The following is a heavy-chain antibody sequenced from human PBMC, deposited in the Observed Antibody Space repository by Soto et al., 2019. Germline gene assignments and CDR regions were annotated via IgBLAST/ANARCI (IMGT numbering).Heavy chain of an antibody. CDR3: ARHVFGPNWFDP. CDR1: GGSISSGCYS. J-gene: IGHJ5*02. Sequence: PSETLSLTCAVSGGSISSGCYSWSWIRQPPGKGLEWIGYIYHSGSTYYNPSLKSRVTISVDRSKNQFSLKLSSVTAADTAVYYCARHVFGPNWFDPWGQGTLVTVSS. CDR2: IYHSGST. V-gene: IGHV4-30-2*01. D-gene: IGHD3-10*02.